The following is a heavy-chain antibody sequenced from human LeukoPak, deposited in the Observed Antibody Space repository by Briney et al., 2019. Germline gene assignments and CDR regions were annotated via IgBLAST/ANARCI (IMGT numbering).Heavy chain of an antibody. CDR2: ISGSGGST. V-gene: IGHV3-23*01. CDR3: AKVPYDFWSGFAAWFDP. Sequence: PGGSLRLSCAASGFTFSSYAMSWVRQAPGKGLEWVSAISGSGGSTYYADSVKGRFTISRDNSKNTLYLQMNSLRAEDTAVYYCAKVPYDFWSGFAAWFDPWGQGTLVTVSS. CDR1: GFTFSSYA. D-gene: IGHD3-3*01. J-gene: IGHJ5*02.